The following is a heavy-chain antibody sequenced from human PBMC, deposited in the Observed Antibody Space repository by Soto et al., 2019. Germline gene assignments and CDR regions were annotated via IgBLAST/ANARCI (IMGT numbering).Heavy chain of an antibody. CDR2: IYYNGNT. Sequence: SETLSLTCTVSRGSISTYYLSWIRQPPGKGLEYIGYIYYNGNTNYNPSLKSRVTISVDTSKNQFTLNLNSVTAADTAVYYCARHATRSYDYWGQGTLVTVSS. CDR3: ARHATRSYDY. CDR1: RGSISTYY. J-gene: IGHJ4*02. V-gene: IGHV4-59*08.